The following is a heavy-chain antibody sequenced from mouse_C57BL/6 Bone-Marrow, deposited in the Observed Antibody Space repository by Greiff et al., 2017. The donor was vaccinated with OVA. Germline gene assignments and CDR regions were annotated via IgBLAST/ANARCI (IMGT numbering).Heavy chain of an antibody. CDR1: GYTFTDYE. D-gene: IGHD1-1*01. Sequence: VQLQQSGAELVRPGASVTLSCKASGYTFTDYEMHWVKQTPVPGLEWIGAIDPETGGTAYNQKFKGKAILTSDKSSSTAYMELRSLTSEDSAVYYCTRPLVATGYFDVWGTGTTVTVSS. CDR3: TRPLVATGYFDV. J-gene: IGHJ1*03. V-gene: IGHV1-15*01. CDR2: IDPETGGT.